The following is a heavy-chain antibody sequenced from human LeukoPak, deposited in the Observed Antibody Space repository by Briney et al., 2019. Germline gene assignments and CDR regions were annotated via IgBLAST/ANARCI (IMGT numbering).Heavy chain of an antibody. J-gene: IGHJ4*02. CDR2: IYPGDPNT. CDR1: GYSFTSYW. D-gene: IGHD6-13*01. CDR3: ARLAISSIWSVYFDY. Sequence: PGESLKISCKGSGYSFTSYWIGWVRQMPGKGLEWMGIIYPGDPNTRYSPSFQGQVTISADKSISTAYLQWSSLKASDTAMYYCARLAISSIWSVYFDYWGQGTLVTVSS. V-gene: IGHV5-51*01.